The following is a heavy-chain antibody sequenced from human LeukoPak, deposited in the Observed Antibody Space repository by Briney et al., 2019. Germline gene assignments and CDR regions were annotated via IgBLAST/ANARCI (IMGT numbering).Heavy chain of an antibody. J-gene: IGHJ4*02. Sequence: SVKVSCKASGGIFSSYAINWVRQAPGQGLEWMGRIIPIFGSANYAQKFQDRVTITADKSTRTAYMELSSLRSEDTALYYCAKGSRLREGGSYRFWGQGTLVTVSS. V-gene: IGHV1-69*06. CDR3: AKGSRLREGGSYRF. CDR1: GGIFSSYA. CDR2: IIPIFGSA. D-gene: IGHD3-16*02.